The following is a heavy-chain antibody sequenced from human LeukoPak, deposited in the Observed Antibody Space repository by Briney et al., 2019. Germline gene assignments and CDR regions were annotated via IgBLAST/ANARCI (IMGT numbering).Heavy chain of an antibody. Sequence: SETLSLTCTVSGGSISSSSYYWGWIRQPPGKGLEWIGSIYYSGSTYYNPSLKSRVTISVDTSKNQFSLKLSSVTAADTAVYYCARVYVTTFYYYYYYMDVWGKGTTVTVSS. J-gene: IGHJ6*03. CDR3: ARVYVTTFYYYYYYMDV. V-gene: IGHV4-39*01. D-gene: IGHD4-17*01. CDR1: GGSISSSSYY. CDR2: IYYSGST.